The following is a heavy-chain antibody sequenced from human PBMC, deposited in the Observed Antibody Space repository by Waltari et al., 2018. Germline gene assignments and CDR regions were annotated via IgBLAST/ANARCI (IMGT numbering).Heavy chain of an antibody. Sequence: EVQLVETGGGLIQPGGSLRLSCAASGFTVSSNYMSWVRQAPGKGLEWVSVIYRGGSTYDADSVKGRFTISRDNSKNTLYPQMNSLRAEDTAVYYCARTGGATIPFDYWGQGTLVTVSS. CDR1: GFTVSSNY. D-gene: IGHD1-26*01. CDR2: IYRGGST. J-gene: IGHJ4*02. CDR3: ARTGGATIPFDY. V-gene: IGHV3-53*02.